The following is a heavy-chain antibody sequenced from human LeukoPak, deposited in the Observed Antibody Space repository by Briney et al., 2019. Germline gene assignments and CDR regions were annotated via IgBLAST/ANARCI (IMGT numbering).Heavy chain of an antibody. CDR3: VKDFHNSWTFDY. J-gene: IGHJ4*02. D-gene: IGHD6-13*01. CDR1: GFTFSTCG. Sequence: PGGSLRLSCAASGFTFSTCGMHWVRQAPGKGLEWVAFINDGGNRRDYADSVKGRLTISRDTSKNILYLQMNSLRVEDTAIYYCVKDFHNSWTFDYWGQGTLVTVSS. CDR2: INDGGNRR. V-gene: IGHV3-30*02.